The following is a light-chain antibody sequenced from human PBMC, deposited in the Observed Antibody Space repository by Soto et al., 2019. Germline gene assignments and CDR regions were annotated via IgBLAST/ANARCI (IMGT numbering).Light chain of an antibody. Sequence: EIVMTQAPATLSVSPGERATLSCRASQSVSSKLAWYQQKPGQAPRLLIYGASTRATGIPARFSGSGSGTDFTLTITRLEPEDSAVYVCQQYTGPPTTFGQGTRLENK. CDR2: GAS. CDR3: QQYTGPPTT. J-gene: IGKJ5*01. V-gene: IGKV3-15*01. CDR1: QSVSSK.